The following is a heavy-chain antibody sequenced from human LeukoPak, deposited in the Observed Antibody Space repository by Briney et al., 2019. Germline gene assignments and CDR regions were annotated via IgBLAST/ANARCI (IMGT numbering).Heavy chain of an antibody. Sequence: PSETLSLTCTVSGYSISSGYYWGWIRQPPGKGLEWIGSIYYSGSTYYNPSLKSRVTISVDTSKNQFSLKLSSVTAADTAVYYCASKASSYDSSGYYPGYFDYWGQGTLVTVSS. D-gene: IGHD3-22*01. V-gene: IGHV4-38-2*02. CDR1: GYSISSGYY. CDR2: IYYSGST. CDR3: ASKASSYDSSGYYPGYFDY. J-gene: IGHJ4*02.